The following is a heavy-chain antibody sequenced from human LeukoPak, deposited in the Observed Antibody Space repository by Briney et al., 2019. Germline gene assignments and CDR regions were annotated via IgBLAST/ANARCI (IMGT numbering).Heavy chain of an antibody. CDR3: ARATPPQFTIFGVVIISPEYYFDY. D-gene: IGHD3-3*01. CDR2: ISAYNGNT. CDR1: SYTFTSYG. J-gene: IGHJ4*02. V-gene: IGHV1-18*01. Sequence: ASVKVSCKASSYTFTSYGISWVRQAPGQGLEWMGWISAYNGNTNYAQKLQGRVTMTTDTSTSTAYMELRSLRSDDTAVYYCARATPPQFTIFGVVIISPEYYFDYWGQGTLVTVSS.